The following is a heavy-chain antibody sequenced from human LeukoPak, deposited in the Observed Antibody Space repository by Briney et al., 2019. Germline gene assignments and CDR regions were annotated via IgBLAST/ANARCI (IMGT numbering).Heavy chain of an antibody. V-gene: IGHV1-46*01. CDR2: INPSGGST. CDR3: ARGKPRTRDLDY. D-gene: IGHD1-7*01. J-gene: IGHJ4*02. CDR1: GYTFTSYG. Sequence: ASVKVSCKASGYTFTSYGISWVRQAPGQGREWMGIINPSGGSTSHAQKFQGRVTMTRDTSTSTVYMELSSLRSEDTAVYYCARGKPRTRDLDYWGQGTLVTVSS.